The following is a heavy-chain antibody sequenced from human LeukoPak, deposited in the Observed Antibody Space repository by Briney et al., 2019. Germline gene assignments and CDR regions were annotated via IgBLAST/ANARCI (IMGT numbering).Heavy chain of an antibody. CDR3: ARGTLRTTAFDI. V-gene: IGHV4-34*01. CDR1: GRSFSGYY. CDR2: INHSGST. Sequence: SETLSLTCAVFGRSFSGYYWSWMRQPPGKGLEWIGEINHSGSTNYNPSLKSRVTISVDTSKNQFSLKLSSVTAADTAVYYCARGTLRTTAFDIWGQGTMVTVSS. J-gene: IGHJ3*02. D-gene: IGHD4-17*01.